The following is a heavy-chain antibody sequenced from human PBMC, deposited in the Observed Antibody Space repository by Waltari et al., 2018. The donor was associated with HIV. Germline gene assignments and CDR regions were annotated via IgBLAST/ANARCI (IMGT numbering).Heavy chain of an antibody. CDR3: ARGVAFGGYYYGMDV. J-gene: IGHJ6*02. CDR2: IYYSGST. CDR1: GGSISSYY. V-gene: IGHV4-59*01. Sequence: QVQLQESGTGLVKPSETLSLTCTVSGGSISSYYRSWIRQPPGKGLEWIGYIYYSGSTNYNPSLKSRVTISVDTSKNQFSLKLSSVTAADTAVYYCARGVAFGGYYYGMDVWGQGTTVTVSS. D-gene: IGHD2-21*01.